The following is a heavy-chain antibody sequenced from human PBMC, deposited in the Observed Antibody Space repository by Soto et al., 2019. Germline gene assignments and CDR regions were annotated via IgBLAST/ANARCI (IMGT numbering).Heavy chain of an antibody. CDR1: GFTFDDYA. CDR3: AKEGYCSGGSCDTPAFDY. CDR2: ISWNSGSI. J-gene: IGHJ4*02. V-gene: IGHV3-9*01. D-gene: IGHD2-15*01. Sequence: GGSLRLSCAASGFTFDDYAMHWVRQAPGKGLEWVSGISWNSGSIGYADSVKGRFTISRDNAKNSLYLQMNSLRAEDTAWYYCAKEGYCSGGSCDTPAFDYWGQGTLVTVSS.